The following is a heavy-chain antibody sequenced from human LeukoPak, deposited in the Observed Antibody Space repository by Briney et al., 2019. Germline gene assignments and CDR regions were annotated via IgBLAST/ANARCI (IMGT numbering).Heavy chain of an antibody. Sequence: GGSLRLSCAASGFTFSDYYMSWIRQAPGKGLEWVSYISSSGSTIYYADSVKGRFTISRDNAKNSLYLQMNSLRAEDTAVYYCARTKLDQPTGTTGVGAFDIWGQGTMVTVSS. D-gene: IGHD1-7*01. J-gene: IGHJ3*02. CDR2: ISSSGSTI. CDR3: ARTKLDQPTGTTGVGAFDI. CDR1: GFTFSDYY. V-gene: IGHV3-11*04.